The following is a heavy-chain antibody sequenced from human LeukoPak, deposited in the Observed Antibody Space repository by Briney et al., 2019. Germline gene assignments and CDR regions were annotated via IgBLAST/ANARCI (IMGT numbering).Heavy chain of an antibody. D-gene: IGHD5-12*01. CDR3: ARVSSGYGPNGYYFDY. CDR2: ISAYNGNT. J-gene: IGHJ4*02. V-gene: IGHV1-18*01. CDR1: GYTFTSYG. Sequence: GGPVKVSCKASGYTFTSYGISWVRQAPGQGLDWMGWISAYNGNTNYAQKLQGRVTMTTDTSTSTAYMELRSLRSDDTAVYYCARVSSGYGPNGYYFDYWGQGTLVTVSS.